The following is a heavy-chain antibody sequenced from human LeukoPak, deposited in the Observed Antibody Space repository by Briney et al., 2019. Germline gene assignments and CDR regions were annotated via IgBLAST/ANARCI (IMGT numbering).Heavy chain of an antibody. Sequence: ASVKVSCKASGGTFSSYAISWVRQAPGQGLEWMGGIIPIFGTANYAQRFQGRVTITADESTSTAYMELSSLRSEDTAVCYCATNSEAARLPYDYWGQGTLVTVSS. V-gene: IGHV1-69*13. CDR3: ATNSEAARLPYDY. CDR2: IIPIFGTA. J-gene: IGHJ4*02. D-gene: IGHD6-6*01. CDR1: GGTFSSYA.